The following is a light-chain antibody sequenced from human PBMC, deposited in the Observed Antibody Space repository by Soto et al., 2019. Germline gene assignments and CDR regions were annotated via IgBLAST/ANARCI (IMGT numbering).Light chain of an antibody. CDR1: QRISRW. CDR2: DAS. J-gene: IGKJ1*01. Sequence: IQMTQAPATLSAYVGDRVPITCRARQRISRWLGWYQQKPGKAPKLLIYDASTSESGVPPRFSDSGSGTDFTLTIRGLEPDDFATYYCQQYDSYWTFGQGTKVHIK. V-gene: IGKV1-5*01. CDR3: QQYDSYWT.